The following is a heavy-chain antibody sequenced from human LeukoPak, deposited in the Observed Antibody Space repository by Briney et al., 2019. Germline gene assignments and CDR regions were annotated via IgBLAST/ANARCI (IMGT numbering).Heavy chain of an antibody. D-gene: IGHD6-19*01. V-gene: IGHV3-21*01. CDR3: ARGDHSSGWAFDY. CDR2: ISSSSSYI. J-gene: IGHJ4*02. CDR1: GFTFSSYA. Sequence: PGGSLRLSCAASGFTFSSYAMNWVRQAPGKGLEWVSSISSSSSYIYYADSVKGRFTISRDNAKNSLYLQMNSLRAEDTAVYYCARGDHSSGWAFDYWGQGTLVTVSS.